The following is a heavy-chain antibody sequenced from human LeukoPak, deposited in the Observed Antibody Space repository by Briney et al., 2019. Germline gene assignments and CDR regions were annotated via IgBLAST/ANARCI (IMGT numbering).Heavy chain of an antibody. D-gene: IGHD5-12*01. J-gene: IGHJ6*03. CDR3: ARVHIVATIQLVRYYYYYYYMDV. Sequence: SETLSLTCSVSGGSIKNYYWSWIRQPPGKGLEWLGNIYFGGTTDYNSSLKSRLTISVDTFKNQLSLKLSSVTAADTAVYYCARVHIVATIQLVRYYYYYYYMDVWGKGTTVTVSS. CDR2: IYFGGTT. CDR1: GGSIKNYY. V-gene: IGHV4-59*12.